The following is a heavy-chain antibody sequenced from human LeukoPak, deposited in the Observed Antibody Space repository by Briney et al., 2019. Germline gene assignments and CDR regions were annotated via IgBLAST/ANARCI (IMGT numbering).Heavy chain of an antibody. D-gene: IGHD4-17*01. Sequence: GGSLRLSCAASGVTFNSYAMYWVRQAPGKGLECVSGISGDGGGTNHADSVKGRFTISRDNAKNSLYLQMNSLRAEDTAVYYCARGKTTLDYGDYNYGMDVWGQGTTVTVSS. V-gene: IGHV3-21*01. J-gene: IGHJ6*02. CDR1: GVTFNSYA. CDR2: ISGDGGGT. CDR3: ARGKTTLDYGDYNYGMDV.